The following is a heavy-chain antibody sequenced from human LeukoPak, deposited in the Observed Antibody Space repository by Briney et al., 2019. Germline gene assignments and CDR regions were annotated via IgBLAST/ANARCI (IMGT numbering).Heavy chain of an antibody. J-gene: IGHJ4*02. CDR2: INHSGST. CDR1: GGSFSGYY. V-gene: IGHV4-34*01. CDR3: WRGRGMATNPAGY. Sequence: SETLSLTCAVSGGSFSGYYWSWIRQPPGKGLEWISEINHSGSTTYNPSLMSRVTTSLEASKNQFPHKLNSTTAADTTVLYFWRGRGMATNPAGYRGQGTLVSVSS. D-gene: IGHD5-24*01.